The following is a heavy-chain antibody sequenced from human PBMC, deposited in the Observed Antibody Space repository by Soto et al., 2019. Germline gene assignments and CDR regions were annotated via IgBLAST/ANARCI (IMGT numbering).Heavy chain of an antibody. CDR2: ISGSGGST. Sequence: EVQLLESGGGLVQPGGSLRLSCAASGFSFSSYAMSWVRQAPGKGLEWVSAISGSGGSTYYADSVKGRFTISRDNSKNTLYLQMNSLRAEDTAVYYCAKSGLSGTLLRYGDYDPNGMDVWGQGTTVTVSS. CDR3: AKSGLSGTLLRYGDYDPNGMDV. D-gene: IGHD4-17*01. CDR1: GFSFSSYA. J-gene: IGHJ6*02. V-gene: IGHV3-23*01.